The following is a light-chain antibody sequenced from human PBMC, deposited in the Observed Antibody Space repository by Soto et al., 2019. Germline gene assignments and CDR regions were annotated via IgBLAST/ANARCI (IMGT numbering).Light chain of an antibody. CDR2: GAS. CDR1: QSVSSN. Sequence: EVVTTQAPATRSVSPGERATLSCRASQSVSSNLAWYQQKPGQAPRLLIYGASTRATGIPARFSGSGSGTEFTLTISSLQSEDFAVYYCQQYNNWPQTFGQGTKV. CDR3: QQYNNWPQT. V-gene: IGKV3-15*01. J-gene: IGKJ1*01.